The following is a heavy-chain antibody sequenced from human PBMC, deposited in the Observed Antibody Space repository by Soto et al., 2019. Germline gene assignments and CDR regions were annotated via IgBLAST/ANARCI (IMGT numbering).Heavy chain of an antibody. J-gene: IGHJ4*02. Sequence: QITLKESGPTLVKPTQTLTLTCTFSGFSISTSGVAVGWIRQPPGKALEWLALIFWDDDKRYSPSLKSRLTITQDTSKNHVVLTMTNLGPADTATYYCAHSRILHYWGQGILVTVSS. V-gene: IGHV2-5*02. CDR2: IFWDDDK. CDR1: GFSISTSGVA. D-gene: IGHD3-3*01. CDR3: AHSRILHY.